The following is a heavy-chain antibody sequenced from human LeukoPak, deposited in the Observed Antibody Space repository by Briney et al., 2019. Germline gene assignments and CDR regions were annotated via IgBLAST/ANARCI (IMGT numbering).Heavy chain of an antibody. CDR2: IYTSGIT. V-gene: IGHV4-61*02. CDR1: GGSISSGSYY. D-gene: IGHD3-16*02. CDR3: AREGSYDYVWGSYRRRRVDV. J-gene: IGHJ6*04. Sequence: SQTLSLTCTVSGGSISSGSYYWSWIRQPAGKGLEWIGRIYTSGITNYNPSLKSRVTISVDTSKNQFSLKLSSVTAADTAVYYCAREGSYDYVWGSYRRRRVDVWGKGTTVTVSS.